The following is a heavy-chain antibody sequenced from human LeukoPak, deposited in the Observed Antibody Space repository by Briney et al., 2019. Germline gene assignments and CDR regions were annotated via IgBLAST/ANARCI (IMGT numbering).Heavy chain of an antibody. V-gene: IGHV4-59*01. Sequence: ETLSLTCSVSGGSISSYYWSWIRQPPGKELEWIGYIYYSGSTNYNPSLKSRVTISVDTSKNQFSLRPSFVTAADTAVYYCARAGQWLLPAPFDYWGQGTLVTVSS. CDR2: IYYSGST. CDR1: GGSISSYY. CDR3: ARAGQWLLPAPFDY. J-gene: IGHJ4*02. D-gene: IGHD6-19*01.